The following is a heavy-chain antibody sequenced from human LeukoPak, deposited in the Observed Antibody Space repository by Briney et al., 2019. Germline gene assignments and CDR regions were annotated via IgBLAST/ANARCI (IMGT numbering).Heavy chain of an antibody. Sequence: GGSLRLSCAASGFNFNRYWMNWIRQAPGKGLEWVANIKQDGSEKYYVDSVKGRFTISYDSAKNSLYLQMNSLRAEDTAVHYCARDHRGYQLAQHDYYYYMDVWGKGTTVTVSS. D-gene: IGHD2-2*01. CDR2: IKQDGSEK. CDR3: ARDHRGYQLAQHDYYYYMDV. V-gene: IGHV3-7*01. CDR1: GFNFNRYW. J-gene: IGHJ6*03.